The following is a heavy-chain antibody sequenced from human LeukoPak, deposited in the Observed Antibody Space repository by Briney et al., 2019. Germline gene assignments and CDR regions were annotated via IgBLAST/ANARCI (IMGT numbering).Heavy chain of an antibody. CDR3: ARAYSGSYRRQYYYYGMDV. Sequence: GALRLSCAASGFTFSSYAMHWVRQAPGKGLEWVAVISYDGSNKYFADSVKGRFTMSRDNSKNTLYLQMNSLRAEDTAVYYCARAYSGSYRRQYYYYGMDVWGQGTTVTVSS. D-gene: IGHD1-26*01. J-gene: IGHJ6*02. CDR1: GFTFSSYA. CDR2: ISYDGSNK. V-gene: IGHV3-30-3*01.